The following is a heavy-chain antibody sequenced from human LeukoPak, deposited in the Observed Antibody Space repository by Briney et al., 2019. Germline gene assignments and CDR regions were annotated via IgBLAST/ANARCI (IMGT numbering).Heavy chain of an antibody. V-gene: IGHV4-61*02. D-gene: IGHD5-18*01. J-gene: IGHJ4*02. CDR1: GGSISSGSYY. Sequence: PSGTLSLTCTVSGGSISSGSYYWSWIRQPAGKGLEWIGRIYTSGSTNYNPSLKSRVTISVDTSKNQFSLKLSSVTAADTAVYYCARGVPDTAMVLDLFDYWGQGTLVTVSS. CDR3: ARGVPDTAMVLDLFDY. CDR2: IYTSGST.